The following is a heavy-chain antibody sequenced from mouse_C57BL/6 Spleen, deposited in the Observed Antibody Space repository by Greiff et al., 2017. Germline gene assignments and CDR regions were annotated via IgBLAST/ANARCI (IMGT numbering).Heavy chain of an antibody. Sequence: EVKLQESGPGLVKPSQSLSLTCSVTGYSITSGYYWNWIRQFPGNKLEWMGYISYDGSNNYNPSLKNRISITRDTSKNQFFLKLNSVTTEDTATYYCARENYYGYDGNYWGQGTTLTVSS. D-gene: IGHD2-2*01. CDR1: GYSITSGYY. CDR2: ISYDGSN. V-gene: IGHV3-6*01. J-gene: IGHJ2*01. CDR3: ARENYYGYDGNY.